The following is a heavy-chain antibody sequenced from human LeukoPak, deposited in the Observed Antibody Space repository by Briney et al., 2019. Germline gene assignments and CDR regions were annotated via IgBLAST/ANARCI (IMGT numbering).Heavy chain of an antibody. Sequence: SETLSLTCTVSGGSISSGGYYWSWLRQHPGKGLEWIGYIYYSGSTYYNPSLKSRVTISVDTYKNQFSLKLSSVTAADTAVYYCARGSTTKYYYGMDVWGQGTTVTVSS. CDR2: IYYSGST. CDR1: GGSISSGGYY. J-gene: IGHJ6*02. D-gene: IGHD4-17*01. CDR3: ARGSTTKYYYGMDV. V-gene: IGHV4-31*03.